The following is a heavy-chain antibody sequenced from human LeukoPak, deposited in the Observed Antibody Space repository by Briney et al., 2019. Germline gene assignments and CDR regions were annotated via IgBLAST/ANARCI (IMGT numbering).Heavy chain of an antibody. CDR3: ARSLSSSSTIFDY. D-gene: IGHD6-6*01. V-gene: IGHV3-7*01. CDR1: GFSPTTYW. Sequence: PGGSLRLSCVASGFSPTTYWMSWVRQAPGKGLEWVANIKQDGSAKYYVDSVKGRFTISRDNARNSLYLQMNSLRAEDTAVYYCARSLSSSSTIFDYWGQGTLVTVSS. J-gene: IGHJ4*02. CDR2: IKQDGSAK.